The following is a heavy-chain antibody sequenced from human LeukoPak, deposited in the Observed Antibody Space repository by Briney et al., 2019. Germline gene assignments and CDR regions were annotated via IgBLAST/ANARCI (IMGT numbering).Heavy chain of an antibody. D-gene: IGHD1-26*01. CDR1: GFTFSSYG. J-gene: IGHJ4*02. V-gene: IGHV3-30*18. CDR2: ISYDGSNR. CDR3: AKNSGSTAL. Sequence: QPGRSLRLSCAASGFTFSSYGMHWVRQAPGKGLEWVSVISYDGSNRYYADSVKGRFTISRDNSKNTLYLQMNSLRAEDTAMYYCAKNSGSTALWGQGTLVTVSS.